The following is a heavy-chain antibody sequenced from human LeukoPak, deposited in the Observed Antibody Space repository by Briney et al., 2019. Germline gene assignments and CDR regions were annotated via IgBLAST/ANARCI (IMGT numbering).Heavy chain of an antibody. CDR3: ARASGYYYGSGSYAGSYDAFDI. CDR2: ISAYNGNT. V-gene: IGHV1-18*01. J-gene: IGHJ3*02. Sequence: ASVKVSCKASGYTFTSYGISWVRQAPGQGLGWMGWISAYNGNTNYAQKLQGRVTMTTDTSTSTAYMELRSLRSDDTAVYYCARASGYYYGSGSYAGSYDAFDIWGQGTMVTVSS. CDR1: GYTFTSYG. D-gene: IGHD3-10*01.